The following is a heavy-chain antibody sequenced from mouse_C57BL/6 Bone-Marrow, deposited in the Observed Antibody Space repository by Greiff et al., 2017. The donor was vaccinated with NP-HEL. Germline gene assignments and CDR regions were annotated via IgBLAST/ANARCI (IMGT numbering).Heavy chain of an antibody. D-gene: IGHD2-5*01. CDR2: IYPRSGNT. CDR1: GYTFTSYG. J-gene: IGHJ3*01. Sequence: QVQLQQSGAELARPGASVKLSCKASGYTFTSYGISWVKQRTGQGLEWIGEIYPRSGNTYYNEKFKGKATLTADKSSSTAYMELRSLTSEDSAVHFCARRGYSNPAWFAYWGQGTLVTVSA. V-gene: IGHV1-81*01. CDR3: ARRGYSNPAWFAY.